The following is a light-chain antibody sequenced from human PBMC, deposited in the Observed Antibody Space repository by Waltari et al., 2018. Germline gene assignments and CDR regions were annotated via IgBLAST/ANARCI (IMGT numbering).Light chain of an antibody. CDR2: WAS. CDR3: QQYFNFPRT. V-gene: IGKV4-1*01. Sequence: DPFMTWSPHSLAVSLGEESTTNCKSSQTLLSTDNKTNYLAWYRQKPGQPPSLLIYWASSRESGVPDRFTGGGAGTDFTLTISNLQAEDVAVYYCQQYFNFPRTFGQGTRVEIK. CDR1: QTLLSTDNKTNY. J-gene: IGKJ1*01.